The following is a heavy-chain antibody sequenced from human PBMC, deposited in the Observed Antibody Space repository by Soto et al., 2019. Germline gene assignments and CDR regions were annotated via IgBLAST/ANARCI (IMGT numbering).Heavy chain of an antibody. CDR3: ARSPRVIAARPPYHFDY. CDR1: GGSVSSGSYY. D-gene: IGHD6-6*01. J-gene: IGHJ4*01. V-gene: IGHV4-61*01. Sequence: TLSLTCTVSGGSVSSGSYYWSWIRQPPGKGLEWIGYIYYSGSTNYNPSLKSRVTISVDTSKNQFSLKLSSVTAADTAVYYCARSPRVIAARPPYHFDYWGHGTLVTVSS. CDR2: IYYSGST.